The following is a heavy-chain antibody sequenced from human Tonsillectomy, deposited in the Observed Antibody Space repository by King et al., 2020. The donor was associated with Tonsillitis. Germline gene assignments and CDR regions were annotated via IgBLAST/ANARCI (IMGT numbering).Heavy chain of an antibody. J-gene: IGHJ4*02. Sequence: QLQESGPGLVKPSETLSLICTVSGGFISSNSYYWGWIRQPPGKGLEWIGSIYNSGSTYPDPSLKSRVTISVDMSKNQFSLKLSSVTAADTAVYYCARQVGGDYFDYWGQGTLVTVSS. V-gene: IGHV4-39*07. CDR2: IYNSGST. CDR3: ARQVGGDYFDY. D-gene: IGHD3-10*01. CDR1: GGFISSNSYY.